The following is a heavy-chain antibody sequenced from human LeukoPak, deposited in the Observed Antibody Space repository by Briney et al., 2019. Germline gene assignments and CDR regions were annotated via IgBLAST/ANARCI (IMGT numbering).Heavy chain of an antibody. J-gene: IGHJ6*03. CDR2: IYNSGSI. D-gene: IGHD5-18*01. CDR1: GGSVSSSSSY. CDR3: ARDRREIKLWPREYYYYYMDV. Sequence: SETLSLTCTVSGGSVSSSSSYWGWIRQPPGKGLEWIGTIYNSGSIDYNPSLKSRVTISVDTSKNQFSLKLRSVTAADTAMYYCARDRREIKLWPREYYYYYMDVWGKGTTVTISS. V-gene: IGHV4-39*07.